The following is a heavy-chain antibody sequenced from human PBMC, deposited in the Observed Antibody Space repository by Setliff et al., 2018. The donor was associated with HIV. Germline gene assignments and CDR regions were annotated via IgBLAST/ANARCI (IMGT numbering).Heavy chain of an antibody. CDR3: ARGIFTGSYHFDY. CDR1: GYTFTDYY. V-gene: IGHV1-2*02. J-gene: IGHJ4*02. D-gene: IGHD3-10*01. CDR2: IIPMIGTV. Sequence: ASVKVSCKASGYTFTDYYMHWMRQAPGQGLEWMGGIIPMIGTVNYAQKFQGRVTMTRNTSISTAYMELSSLRSEDTAVYYCARGIFTGSYHFDYWGQGTLVTVSS.